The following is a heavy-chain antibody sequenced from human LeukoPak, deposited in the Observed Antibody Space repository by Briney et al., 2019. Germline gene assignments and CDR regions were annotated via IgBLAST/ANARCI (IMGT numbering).Heavy chain of an antibody. J-gene: IGHJ5*02. CDR3: AKGSGTTYRYNWFDP. V-gene: IGHV3-23*01. CDR2: ISASGDST. D-gene: IGHD1-26*01. CDR1: GFTFSTYA. Sequence: GGSLRLSCAASGFTFSTYAMTWVRQAPGKGLEWVSAISASGDSTHYADSVKGRFTISRDNSKNTLYLQMKSLRAEDTALYYCAKGSGTTYRYNWFDPWAREPWSPSPQ.